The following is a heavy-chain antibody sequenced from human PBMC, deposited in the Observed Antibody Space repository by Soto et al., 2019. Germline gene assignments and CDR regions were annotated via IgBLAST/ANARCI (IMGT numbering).Heavy chain of an antibody. D-gene: IGHD2-8*01. CDR3: ASQPGYCSNDICYNNYGMDV. CDR1: GGTFSSYV. CDR2: IIPLFGTA. J-gene: IGHJ6*02. Sequence: GASVKVSCKASGGTFSSYVINWVRQAPGQGLEWMGGIIPLFGTANYAQQFQGRITIIADESTSTAYMELSSLRSEDTAVYYCASQPGYCSNDICYNNYGMDVWGQGTTVTVSS. V-gene: IGHV1-69*13.